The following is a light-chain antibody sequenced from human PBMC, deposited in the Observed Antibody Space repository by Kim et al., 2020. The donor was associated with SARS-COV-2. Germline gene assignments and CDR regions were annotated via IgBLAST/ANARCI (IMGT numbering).Light chain of an antibody. CDR2: DAS. CDR1: QSVSSY. Sequence: EIVLTQSPATLSLSPGERATLSCRASQSVSSYLAWYQQKPGQAPRLLIYDASNRATGIPARFSGSGSGTDFTLTISSLEPEDFAVYYCEQRSNWPPMSTFGQGTKLEI. CDR3: EQRSNWPPMST. V-gene: IGKV3-11*01. J-gene: IGKJ2*01.